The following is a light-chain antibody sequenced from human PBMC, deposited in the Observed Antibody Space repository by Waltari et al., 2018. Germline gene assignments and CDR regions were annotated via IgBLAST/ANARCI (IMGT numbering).Light chain of an antibody. CDR1: SSDVGGFNY. J-gene: IGLJ3*02. CDR2: DVS. Sequence: QSALTQPASVSGSPGQSITISCTGTSSDVGGFNYVSWYQQPPGKAPKLMIYDVSERPSGVSNHFSGSKSGNTASLTISGLQAEDEADYYCSSYTSSNTWVFGGGTKLTVL. CDR3: SSYTSSNTWV. V-gene: IGLV2-14*01.